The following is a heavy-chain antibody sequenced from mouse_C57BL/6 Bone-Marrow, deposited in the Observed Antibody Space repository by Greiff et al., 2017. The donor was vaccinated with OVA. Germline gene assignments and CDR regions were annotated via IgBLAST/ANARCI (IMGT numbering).Heavy chain of an antibody. J-gene: IGHJ1*03. Sequence: EVQLVESGGGLVQSGRSLRLSCATSGFTFSDFYMEWVRQAPGKGLEWIAASRNKANDYTTEYSASVKGRFIVSRDTSQSILYLQMNALRAEDTAIYYCARAPYYYGSSYHYWYFDVWGTGTTVTVSS. D-gene: IGHD1-1*01. CDR1: GFTFSDFY. CDR2: SRNKANDYTT. CDR3: ARAPYYYGSSYHYWYFDV. V-gene: IGHV7-1*01.